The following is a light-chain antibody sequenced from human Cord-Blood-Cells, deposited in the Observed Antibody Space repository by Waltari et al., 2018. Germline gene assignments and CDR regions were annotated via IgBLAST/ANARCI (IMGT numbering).Light chain of an antibody. CDR1: SSDVGSYNL. CDR2: EGS. CDR3: CSYAGSSTWV. Sequence: QSALTQPASVSGSPGQPLTIPCPGPSSDVGSYNLVSWYQQHPGKAPKLMIYEGSKRPSGVSNRFSGSKSGNTASLTISGLQAEDEADYYCCSYAGSSTWVFGGGTKLTVL. J-gene: IGLJ3*02. V-gene: IGLV2-23*01.